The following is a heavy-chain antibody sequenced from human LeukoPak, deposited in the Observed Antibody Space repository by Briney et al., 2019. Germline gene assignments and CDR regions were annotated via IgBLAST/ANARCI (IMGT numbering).Heavy chain of an antibody. CDR2: IYHSGST. CDR1: GFTLSSYSM. D-gene: IGHD3-3*01. V-gene: IGHV4-4*02. CDR3: ARAPDTLDYDFWSGYYRNGFDI. Sequence: GSLRLSCAASGFTLSSYSMNWVRQPPGKGLEWIGEIYHSGSTNYNPSLKSRVTISVDKSKNQFSLKLSSVTAADTAVYYCARAPDTLDYDFWSGYYRNGFDIWGQGTMVTVSS. J-gene: IGHJ3*02.